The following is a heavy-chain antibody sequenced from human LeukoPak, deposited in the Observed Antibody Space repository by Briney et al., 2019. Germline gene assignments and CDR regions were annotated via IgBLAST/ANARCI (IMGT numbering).Heavy chain of an antibody. Sequence: GGSLRLSCAASGFTFSSHGMHWVRQAPGKGLEWVSIIWYDGSDEYYADSVKGRFTISRDNSKNTLYLQMNSLKAEDTAVYYCARGPSVYCYYMDVWGKGTTVTVSS. J-gene: IGHJ6*03. V-gene: IGHV3-33*01. CDR1: GFTFSSHG. CDR2: IWYDGSDE. D-gene: IGHD2-2*01. CDR3: ARGPSVYCYYMDV.